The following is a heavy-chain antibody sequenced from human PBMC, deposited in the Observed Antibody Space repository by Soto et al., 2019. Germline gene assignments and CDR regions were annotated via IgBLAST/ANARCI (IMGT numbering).Heavy chain of an antibody. CDR2: IIPISGTA. CDR3: ARSQGSSTILAIYYYYYYGMDV. J-gene: IGHJ6*02. Sequence: QVQLVQSGAEVKKPGSSVKFSCKASVGTFSSYAISWVRQAPGQGLEWMGGIIPISGTANYAQKFQGRVTISADESTSTAYMELSSLRSEDTAVYYCARSQGSSTILAIYYYYYYGMDVWGQGTTVTVSS. V-gene: IGHV1-69*01. D-gene: IGHD2-2*01. CDR1: VGTFSSYA.